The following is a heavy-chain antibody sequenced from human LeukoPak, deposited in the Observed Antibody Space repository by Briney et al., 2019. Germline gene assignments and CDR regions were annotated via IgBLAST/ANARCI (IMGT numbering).Heavy chain of an antibody. V-gene: IGHV4-61*09. Sequence: SQTLSLTCTVSGGSISSGSYYWSWLRQPAGKGQEWIGHIYTSGSTNYNPSLKSRVTISVDTPKNQFSLKLSSVTAADTAVYYCARDLWSGYPDYNWFDPWGQGTLVTVSS. CDR2: IYTSGST. CDR3: ARDLWSGYPDYNWFDP. D-gene: IGHD3-3*01. CDR1: GGSISSGSYY. J-gene: IGHJ5*02.